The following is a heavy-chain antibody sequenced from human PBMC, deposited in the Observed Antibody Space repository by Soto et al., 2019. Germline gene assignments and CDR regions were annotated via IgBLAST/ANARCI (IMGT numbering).Heavy chain of an antibody. Sequence: SVKVSCKASGGTFSSYAISWVRQAPGRGLEWMGGIIPIFGTANYAQKFQGRVTITADESTSTAYMELSSLRSEDTAVYYCARGDFGNAVAGTAYYYYGMDVWGQGTTVTVSS. V-gene: IGHV1-69*13. CDR2: IIPIFGTA. CDR1: GGTFSSYA. CDR3: ARGDFGNAVAGTAYYYYGMDV. D-gene: IGHD6-19*01. J-gene: IGHJ6*02.